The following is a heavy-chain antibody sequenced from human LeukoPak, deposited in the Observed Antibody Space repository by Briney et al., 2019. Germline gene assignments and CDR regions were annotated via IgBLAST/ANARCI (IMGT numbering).Heavy chain of an antibody. Sequence: GGSLRLSCAASGFTFSSYSMNWVRQAPGKGLEWVSSISNIYYADSVKGRFTISRDNAKNSLYLQMNSLRAEDTAVYYCARDRGYCSSTSCYGNYMDVWGKGTTVTVSS. CDR2: ISNI. J-gene: IGHJ6*03. D-gene: IGHD2-2*01. CDR3: ARDRGYCSSTSCYGNYMDV. CDR1: GFTFSSYS. V-gene: IGHV3-21*01.